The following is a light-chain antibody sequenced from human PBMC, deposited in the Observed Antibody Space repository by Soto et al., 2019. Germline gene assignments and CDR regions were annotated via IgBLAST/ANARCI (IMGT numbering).Light chain of an antibody. CDR3: QQYNNWPPWT. Sequence: EIVLTQSPATLSLSPGERATLSCRASQSVSNNLAWYQQKPGQAPRLLLYGASTRATGIPARFSGSGSGTEFTLTISSLQSEDFAVYYCQQYNNWPPWTFGQGTKVDIK. CDR1: QSVSNN. V-gene: IGKV3-15*01. J-gene: IGKJ1*01. CDR2: GAS.